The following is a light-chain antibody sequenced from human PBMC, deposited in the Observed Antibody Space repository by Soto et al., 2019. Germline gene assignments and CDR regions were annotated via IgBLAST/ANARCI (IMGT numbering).Light chain of an antibody. CDR3: QQSYSTPRT. Sequence: DIQMTQSPSSLSASVGERVTITCRASQSISSYLNWYQQKPGKAPKLLIYAASSLQSGVPSRFSGSGSGTDFTLTISSLQPEDFAPNYCQQSYSTPRTFGQGTKVEIK. CDR1: QSISSY. CDR2: AAS. V-gene: IGKV1-39*01. J-gene: IGKJ1*01.